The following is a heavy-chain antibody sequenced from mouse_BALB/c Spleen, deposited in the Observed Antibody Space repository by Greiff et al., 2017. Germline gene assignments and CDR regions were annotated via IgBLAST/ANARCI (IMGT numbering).Heavy chain of an antibody. Sequence: EVQLQQSGAELVRSGASVKLSCTASGFNIKDYYMHWVKQRPEQGLEWIGWIDPENGDTEYAPKFQGKATMTADTSSNTAYLQLSSLTSEDTAVYYCNSYGYDAWIAYWGQGTLVTVSA. CDR3: NSYGYDAWIAY. CDR2: IDPENGDT. D-gene: IGHD2-2*01. V-gene: IGHV14-4*02. CDR1: GFNIKDYY. J-gene: IGHJ3*01.